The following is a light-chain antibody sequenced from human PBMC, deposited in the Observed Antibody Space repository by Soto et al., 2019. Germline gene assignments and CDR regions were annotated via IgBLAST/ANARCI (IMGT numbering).Light chain of an antibody. CDR1: SSDVGGYNY. J-gene: IGLJ3*02. V-gene: IGLV2-14*01. CDR3: SSYRSSNTWV. Sequence: QSVLTHPASVSGSPGQSITISCTGTSSDVGGYNYVSWYQQHPGKAPKLMIYDVSNRPSGVSNRFSGSKSGNTASLTISGLQAEDEADYYCSSYRSSNTWVFGGGTKLTVL. CDR2: DVS.